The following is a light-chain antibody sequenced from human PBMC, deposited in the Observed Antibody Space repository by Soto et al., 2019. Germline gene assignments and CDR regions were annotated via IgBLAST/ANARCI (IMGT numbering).Light chain of an antibody. Sequence: QSALTQPASVSGSPGQSITISCTGTSSDVGSYNLVSWYQQHPGKAPKLMIYEGSKRPSGVSNRFSGSKSGNTASLTISGPPAEDEADYYCCSYAGSNAIHVVFGGGTKLTVL. V-gene: IGLV2-23*03. CDR3: CSYAGSNAIHVV. CDR1: SSDVGSYNL. J-gene: IGLJ2*01. CDR2: EGS.